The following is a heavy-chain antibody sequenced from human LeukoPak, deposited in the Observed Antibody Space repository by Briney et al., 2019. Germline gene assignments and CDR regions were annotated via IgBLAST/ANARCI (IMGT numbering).Heavy chain of an antibody. CDR2: ISAYNGNT. V-gene: IGHV1-18*01. D-gene: IGHD2-2*02. J-gene: IGHJ2*01. CDR3: ARDGDIVVVPAAINWYFDL. CDR1: GYTFTSYG. Sequence: ASVKVSCKASGYTFTSYGISWVRQAPGQGLEWMGWISAYNGNTNYAQKLQGRVTMTTDTSTSTAYMELRSLRSDDTAVYYCARDGDIVVVPAAINWYFDLWGRGTLVTVSS.